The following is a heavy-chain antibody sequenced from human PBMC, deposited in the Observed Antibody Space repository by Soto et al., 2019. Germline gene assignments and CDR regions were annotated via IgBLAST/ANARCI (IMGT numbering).Heavy chain of an antibody. J-gene: IGHJ6*02. CDR3: ARLGVVAATPRYYYYYGMDV. D-gene: IGHD2-15*01. CDR2: ISYDGSNK. V-gene: IGHV3-30*03. CDR1: GFTFSSHG. Sequence: EGSLRLSCAASGFTFSSHGMHWVRQAPGKGLEWVAVISYDGSNKYYADSVKGRFTISRDNSKNTLYLQMNSLRAEDTAVYYCARLGVVAATPRYYYYYGMDVWGQGTTVTVSS.